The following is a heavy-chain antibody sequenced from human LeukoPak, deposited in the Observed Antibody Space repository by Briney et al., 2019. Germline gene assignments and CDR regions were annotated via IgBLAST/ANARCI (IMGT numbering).Heavy chain of an antibody. CDR2: INPNTGGT. CDR3: ARGTYYDSSGYSGVRLFDY. D-gene: IGHD3-22*01. Sequence: ASVKVSCKASGYTFTGYYMHWVRLAPGQGLEWMGWINPNTGGTNYAQKFQGRVTMTSDTSISTAYMELSRLRSDDTAVYYCARGTYYDSSGYSGVRLFDYWGQGTLVTVSS. CDR1: GYTFTGYY. J-gene: IGHJ4*02. V-gene: IGHV1-2*02.